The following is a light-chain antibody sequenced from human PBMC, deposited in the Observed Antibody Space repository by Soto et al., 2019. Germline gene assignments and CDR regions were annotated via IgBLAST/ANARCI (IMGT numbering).Light chain of an antibody. CDR3: QQYECSPPWT. Sequence: EIVLTQSPGTLSLSPGERATLSCRASQSVGNNYLAWYQQKPGQPPRLLIYGTSSRATGIPDRFSGSGSGTDFTLTISRLEPEDFAVYYYQQYECSPPWTFGQGTKVEIK. V-gene: IGKV3-20*01. CDR2: GTS. J-gene: IGKJ1*01. CDR1: QSVGNNY.